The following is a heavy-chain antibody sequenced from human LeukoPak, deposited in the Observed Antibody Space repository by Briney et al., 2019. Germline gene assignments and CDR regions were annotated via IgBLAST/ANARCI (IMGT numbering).Heavy chain of an antibody. CDR2: ISYDGSNK. Sequence: GGSLRLSCAASGFTFSSYAMHWVRQAPGKGLEWVAVISYDGSNKYYADSVKGRFTISRDNSKNTLYLQMNSLRAEDTAVYYCARDPPVAGKDYWGQGTLVTVSS. CDR3: ARDPPVAGKDY. V-gene: IGHV3-30-3*01. D-gene: IGHD6-19*01. CDR1: GFTFSSYA. J-gene: IGHJ4*02.